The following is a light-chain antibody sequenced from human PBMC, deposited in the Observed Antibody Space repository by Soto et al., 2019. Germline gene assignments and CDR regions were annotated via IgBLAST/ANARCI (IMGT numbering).Light chain of an antibody. CDR3: SSYTSSSTYV. CDR2: DVS. CDR1: SSDVGGYNY. J-gene: IGLJ1*01. V-gene: IGLV2-14*01. Sequence: QSALTQPASVSGSPGQSITISCTGTSSDVGGYNYGSWSQQHPGKAPKLMIYDVSNRPSGVSDRFSGSKSGNTASLTISGLQAEDEADYYCSSYTSSSTYVFGTGTKVTVL.